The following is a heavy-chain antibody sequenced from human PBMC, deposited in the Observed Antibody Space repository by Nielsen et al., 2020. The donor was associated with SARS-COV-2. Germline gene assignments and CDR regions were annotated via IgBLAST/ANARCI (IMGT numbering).Heavy chain of an antibody. D-gene: IGHD3-9*01. Sequence: SETLSLTCTVSGCSISSGDYYWSWIRQPPGKGLEWIGYIYYSGSTYYNPSLKSLVTISVVTFKNQFSLKLSSVTAADTAVYYCARDHTDILTGYYTGWFDPWGQGTLVTVSS. V-gene: IGHV4-30-4*01. CDR2: IYYSGST. CDR3: ARDHTDILTGYYTGWFDP. CDR1: GCSISSGDYY. J-gene: IGHJ5*02.